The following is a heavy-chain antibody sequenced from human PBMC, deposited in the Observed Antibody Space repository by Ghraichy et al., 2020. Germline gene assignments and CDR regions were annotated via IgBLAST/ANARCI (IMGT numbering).Heavy chain of an antibody. D-gene: IGHD5-18*01. CDR1: GDSINRSF. J-gene: IGHJ4*02. CDR3: ASSGVDGYSYGRSFDY. CDR2: IFYSGTT. V-gene: IGHV4-59*01. Sequence: SETLSLTCNVSGDSINRSFWSWIRQPPGKGLEWIGYIFYSGTTNYNPSLESPVTISLDTSKNQFSLKLSSVTAADTAVYYCASSGVDGYSYGRSFDYWGQGTLVTVP.